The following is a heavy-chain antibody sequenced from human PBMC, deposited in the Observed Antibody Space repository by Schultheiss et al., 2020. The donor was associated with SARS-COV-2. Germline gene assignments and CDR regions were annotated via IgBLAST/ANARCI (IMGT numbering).Heavy chain of an antibody. D-gene: IGHD2-2*01. V-gene: IGHV1-2*04. Sequence: ASVKVSCKASGYTFTGYYMHWVRQAPGQGLEWMGWINPNSGGTNYAQKFQGWVTMTRDTSISTAYMELSSLRSEDTAVYYCARDRDCSSTSCFLYFDYWGQGTLVTVSS. CDR1: GYTFTGYY. CDR2: INPNSGGT. J-gene: IGHJ4*02. CDR3: ARDRDCSSTSCFLYFDY.